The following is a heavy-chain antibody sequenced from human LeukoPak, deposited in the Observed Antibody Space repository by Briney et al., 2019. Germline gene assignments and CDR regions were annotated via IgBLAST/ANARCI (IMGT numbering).Heavy chain of an antibody. CDR2: ISGDGSTT. V-gene: IGHV3-74*01. Sequence: GGSLRLSCVASGFNFSNYWMHWVRQAPGTGLVWVSCISGDGSTTHHADLVKGRLTISRDNAKNTLYLQMNSLRPEDTAVYYCVRLLNSDFWGQGTLVTVSS. CDR1: GFNFSNYW. CDR3: VRLLNSDF. D-gene: IGHD2-15*01. J-gene: IGHJ4*02.